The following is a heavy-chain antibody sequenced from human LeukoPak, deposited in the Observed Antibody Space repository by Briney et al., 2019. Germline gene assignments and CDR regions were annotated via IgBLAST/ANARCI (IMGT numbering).Heavy chain of an antibody. V-gene: IGHV4-59*08. CDR2: IYYSGST. D-gene: IGHD6-19*01. Sequence: PSETLSLTCTVSGGSISRYYWSWIRQPPGKGLEWIGYIYYSGSTNYNPSLKSRVTISVDTSKNQFSMKVSSVTAADTAVYYCARQIHGSSSGWRFDYWGQGALVTVSS. J-gene: IGHJ4*02. CDR1: GGSISRYY. CDR3: ARQIHGSSSGWRFDY.